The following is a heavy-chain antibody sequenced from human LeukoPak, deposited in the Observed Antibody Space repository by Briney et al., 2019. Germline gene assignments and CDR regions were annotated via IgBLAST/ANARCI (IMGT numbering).Heavy chain of an antibody. D-gene: IGHD6-13*01. CDR1: GYTFTGYY. Sequence: ASVKVSCKASGYTFTGYYMHWVRQAPGQGLEWMGWINPNSGGTNYAQKFQGRVTMTRDTSISTAYMELSRLRSDDTAVYYCARDPLNSNSWYVVYWGQGTLVTVSS. CDR3: ARDPLNSNSWYVVY. J-gene: IGHJ4*02. V-gene: IGHV1-2*02. CDR2: INPNSGGT.